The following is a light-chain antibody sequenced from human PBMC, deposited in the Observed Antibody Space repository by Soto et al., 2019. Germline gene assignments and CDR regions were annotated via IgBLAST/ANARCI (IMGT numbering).Light chain of an antibody. CDR2: GVS. V-gene: IGKV3-15*01. Sequence: EIVMTLSPATLSVSPGQRATLSCRASQSVNSNLAWYQQKPGQAPRLLIYGVSTRATGIPARFSGSGSGTEFALTISSLQSEDFAVYYCQQYNNWPRTFGRGTKVDIK. CDR3: QQYNNWPRT. J-gene: IGKJ1*01. CDR1: QSVNSN.